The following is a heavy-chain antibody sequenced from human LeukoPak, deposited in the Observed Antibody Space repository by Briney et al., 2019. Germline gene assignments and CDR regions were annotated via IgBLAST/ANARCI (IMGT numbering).Heavy chain of an antibody. V-gene: IGHV3-30*02. CDR2: IRYDGSNK. J-gene: IGHJ5*02. CDR3: AKGVHSSGWPNWFDP. Sequence: PGGSLRLSCAASGFTFSAYGMRWVRQAPGKGLEWVAFIRYDGSNKYYADSVKGRFTISRDNPKNTLYLQMNSLRPEDTAVYYCAKGVHSSGWPNWFDPWGQGTLVTVSS. D-gene: IGHD6-19*01. CDR1: GFTFSAYG.